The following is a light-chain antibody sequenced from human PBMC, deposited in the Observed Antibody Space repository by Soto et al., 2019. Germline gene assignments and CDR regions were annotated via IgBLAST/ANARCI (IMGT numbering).Light chain of an antibody. V-gene: IGKV4-1*01. CDR3: HQFFRSPIT. Sequence: DLLVTPSPYSLSVSLGARATINCKSGQSVLFSSNNKNYLAWYQQKPGQPPKLLIYWATTRESGVPDRFSGSGSGTDFTLTVSGLQAEDVAIYYCHQFFRSPITFGGGTKVDI. CDR2: WAT. CDR1: QSVLFSSNNKNY. J-gene: IGKJ4*01.